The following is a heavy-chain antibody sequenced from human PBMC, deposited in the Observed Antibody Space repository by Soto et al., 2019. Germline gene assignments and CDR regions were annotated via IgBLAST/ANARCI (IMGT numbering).Heavy chain of an antibody. Sequence: QVQLVQSGAEVKKPGASVKVSCKASGYTFSGFYMHWVRQAPGQGLEWMGMINPSDDGIRVAQKFQGRVTITVDTSTSTLYMQLSSLRSEDAALYYCAWSPYDYDALTGGYLFYMDVWGQGTTVTVSS. V-gene: IGHV1-46*03. CDR1: GYTFSGFY. D-gene: IGHD3-9*01. CDR2: INPSDDGI. J-gene: IGHJ6*03. CDR3: AWSPYDYDALTGGYLFYMDV.